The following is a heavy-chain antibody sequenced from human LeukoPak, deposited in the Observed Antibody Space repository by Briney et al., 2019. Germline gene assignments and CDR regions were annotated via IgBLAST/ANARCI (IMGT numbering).Heavy chain of an antibody. D-gene: IGHD2-21*02. CDR2: INHNSGGT. J-gene: IGHJ5*02. Sequence: APVKVSCKAFVHTLFGYYMQWVRQAPGHGLEWMGWINHNSGGTAYAQKFQGRVTMTRDTSINTAYLEVSSLRSDDTAIYYCAREHGGNSGFDPWGQGTLVTVS. CDR3: AREHGGNSGFDP. CDR1: VHTLFGYY. V-gene: IGHV1-2*02.